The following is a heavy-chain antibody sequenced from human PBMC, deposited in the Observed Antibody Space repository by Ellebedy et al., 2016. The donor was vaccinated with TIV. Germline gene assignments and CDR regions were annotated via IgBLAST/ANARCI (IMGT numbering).Heavy chain of an antibody. J-gene: IGHJ4*02. Sequence: PGGSLRLSCVASGFTFSSYAMCWVRQAPGKGLEWVPTISDSGGNTHFPDSVKGRFTISTDNSRNTVYLQMNNLGAEDTAVYYCARDSGRRRSWDNDYWGQGTLITVSS. CDR3: ARDSGRRRSWDNDY. V-gene: IGHV3-23*01. D-gene: IGHD3-10*01. CDR1: GFTFSSYA. CDR2: ISDSGGNT.